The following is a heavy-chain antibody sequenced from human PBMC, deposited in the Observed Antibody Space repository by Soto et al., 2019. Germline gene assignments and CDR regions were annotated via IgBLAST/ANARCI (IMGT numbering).Heavy chain of an antibody. CDR1: GFTFSSYA. J-gene: IGHJ5*02. V-gene: IGHV3-23*01. D-gene: IGHD1-7*01. Sequence: PGGSLRLSCAASGFTFSSYAMSWVRQAPGKGLEWVSAISYSGGSTYYADSVEGRFTISRDNSKNTLYLQMNSLRAEDTAVYYCARKEGFNWNYAWFDPWGQGTLVTVSS. CDR2: ISYSGGST. CDR3: ARKEGFNWNYAWFDP.